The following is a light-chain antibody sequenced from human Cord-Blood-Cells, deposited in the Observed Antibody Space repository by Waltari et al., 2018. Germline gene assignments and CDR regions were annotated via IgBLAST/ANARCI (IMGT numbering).Light chain of an antibody. Sequence: QYALTQPASVSGSPGQSLTIPRTGTSSDVGSYNLVPWYQQHPGKAPKLMIYEGSKRPSGVSNRFSGSKSGNTASLTISGLQAEDEADYYCCSYAGSSTFYVFGTGTKVTVL. CDR1: SSDVGSYNL. J-gene: IGLJ1*01. CDR3: CSYAGSSTFYV. CDR2: EGS. V-gene: IGLV2-23*01.